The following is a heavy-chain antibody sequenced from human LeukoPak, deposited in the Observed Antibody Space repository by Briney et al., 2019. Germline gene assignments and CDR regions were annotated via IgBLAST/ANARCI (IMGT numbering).Heavy chain of an antibody. Sequence: GGSLRLSCAASGFTFSSYGMPWVRQAPGKGLEWVAVISYDGSNKYYADSVKGRFTISRDNSKNTLYLQMNSLRAEDTAVYYCHVGYCSSTSCRGFDYWGQGTLVTVSS. D-gene: IGHD2-2*01. CDR1: GFTFSSYG. CDR3: HVGYCSSTSCRGFDY. V-gene: IGHV3-30*03. CDR2: ISYDGSNK. J-gene: IGHJ4*02.